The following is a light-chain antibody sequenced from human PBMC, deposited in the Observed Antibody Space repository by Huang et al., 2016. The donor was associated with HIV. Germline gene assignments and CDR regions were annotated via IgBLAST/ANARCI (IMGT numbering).Light chain of an antibody. CDR3: QQRSNWPPFT. Sequence: EIVLTQSPVTLSLSPGERATLSCRASQSVSSYLAWYQQKLGQAPRLLIYDASNRATGIPARFSGSGSGTDFTLTISSLEPEDFAVYYCQQRSNWPPFTFGPGTKVDIK. CDR2: DAS. V-gene: IGKV3-11*01. CDR1: QSVSSY. J-gene: IGKJ3*01.